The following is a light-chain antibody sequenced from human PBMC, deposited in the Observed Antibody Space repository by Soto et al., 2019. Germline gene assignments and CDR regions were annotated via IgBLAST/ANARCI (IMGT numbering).Light chain of an antibody. Sequence: EIVLTQSPGTLSLSPGERATLSCRASQSVSSSYLAWYQQKPGQAPRLLIYGASSSATGIPDRFSGSGSGRDFSLTISRLEPEGFAVYYCQQYGSSAGTFGQGTKLEIK. CDR1: QSVSSSY. V-gene: IGKV3-20*01. CDR2: GAS. J-gene: IGKJ2*01. CDR3: QQYGSSAGT.